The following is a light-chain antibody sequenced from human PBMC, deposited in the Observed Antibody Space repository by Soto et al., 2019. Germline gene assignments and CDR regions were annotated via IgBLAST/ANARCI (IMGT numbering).Light chain of an antibody. CDR3: QQYGSSPWT. J-gene: IGKJ1*01. V-gene: IGKV3-20*01. CDR2: GAS. Sequence: EIVLTQSPGSLSLSPGERATLSCRASQSVSSSYLAWHQQKPGQAPRLLIYGASSRATGIPDRFSGSGSGTDFTLTISRLEPEDFAVYFCQQYGSSPWTFGHGTKV. CDR1: QSVSSSY.